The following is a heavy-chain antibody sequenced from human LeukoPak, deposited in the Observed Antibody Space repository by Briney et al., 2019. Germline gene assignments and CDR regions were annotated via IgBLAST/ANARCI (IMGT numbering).Heavy chain of an antibody. V-gene: IGHV4-59*01. CDR2: IYYSGST. Sequence: PSETLSLTCTVSGGSISSYYWSWIRQPPGKGLEWIGDIYYSGSTNYNPSLKSRVTISVDTSKNQFSLKLSSVTAADTAVYYCARVNCSSTSCYDWSWFDPWGQGTLVTVSS. J-gene: IGHJ5*02. CDR3: ARVNCSSTSCYDWSWFDP. CDR1: GGSISSYY. D-gene: IGHD2-2*01.